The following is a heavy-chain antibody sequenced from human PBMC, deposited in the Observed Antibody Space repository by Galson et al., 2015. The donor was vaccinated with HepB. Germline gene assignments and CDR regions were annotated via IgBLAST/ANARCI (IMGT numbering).Heavy chain of an antibody. J-gene: IGHJ6*02. Sequence: SRRLSCAASGFTFSSYGMHWVRQAPGKGLEWVAVIWYDGSNKYYADSVKGRFTISRDNSKNTLYLQMNSLRAEDTAVYYCARPVEMATIGGYYYGMDVWGQGTTVTVSS. V-gene: IGHV3-33*08. CDR3: ARPVEMATIGGYYYGMDV. CDR1: GFTFSSYG. CDR2: IWYDGSNK. D-gene: IGHD5-24*01.